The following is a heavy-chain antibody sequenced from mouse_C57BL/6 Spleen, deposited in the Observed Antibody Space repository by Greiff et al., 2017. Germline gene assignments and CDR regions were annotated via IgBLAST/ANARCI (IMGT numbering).Heavy chain of an antibody. CDR1: GYTFTSSW. V-gene: IGHV1-7*01. D-gene: IGHD2-10*02. Sequence: QVQLKQSGAELAKPGASVKLSCKASGYTFTSSWMHWVKQRPGQGLEWIGYINPSSGYTKYNQKFKDKATLTADKSSSTAYMQLSSLTYEDSAVYYCARSSKGGNYYAMDYWGQGTSGTVSS. CDR3: ARSSKGGNYYAMDY. J-gene: IGHJ4*01. CDR2: INPSSGYT.